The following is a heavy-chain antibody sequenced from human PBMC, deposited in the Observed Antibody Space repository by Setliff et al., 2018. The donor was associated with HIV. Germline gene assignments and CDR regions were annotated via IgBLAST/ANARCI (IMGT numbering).Heavy chain of an antibody. V-gene: IGHV1-69*10. CDR1: RGTFTSYA. CDR2: IIAILGIP. D-gene: IGHD2-15*01. CDR3: AGGPPCCSGGSCYSSLHH. J-gene: IGHJ1*01. Sequence: SVKVSCKASRGTFTSYAFSWVRQAPGQGLEWMGGIIAILGIPSYAQKFQGRVTMTADKSTNTAYMELKSLRSEDTALYYCAGGPPCCSGGSCYSSLHHWGQGTLVTVSS.